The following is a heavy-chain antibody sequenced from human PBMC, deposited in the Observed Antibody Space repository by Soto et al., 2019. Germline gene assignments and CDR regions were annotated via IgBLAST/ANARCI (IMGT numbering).Heavy chain of an antibody. CDR2: IYYSGST. D-gene: IGHD3-22*01. J-gene: IGHJ2*01. CDR3: ARGGDYYDSSGYYGPGYFDL. CDR1: GGSISSGDYY. Sequence: QVQLQESGPGLVKPSQTLSLTCTVSGGSISSGDYYWSWIRQPPGKGLEWIGYIYYSGSTYYNPSLKSRVTISVDTSKNQFSLNLSSVTAADTAVYYCARGGDYYDSSGYYGPGYFDLWGRGTLVTVSS. V-gene: IGHV4-30-4*01.